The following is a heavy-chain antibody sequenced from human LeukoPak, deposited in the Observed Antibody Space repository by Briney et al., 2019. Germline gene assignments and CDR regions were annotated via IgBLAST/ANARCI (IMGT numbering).Heavy chain of an antibody. D-gene: IGHD3-22*01. J-gene: IGHJ4*02. CDR1: GFTVSSNY. Sequence: GGSLRLSCAASGFTVSSNYMSWVRQAPGKGLEWVSVIYSGGSTYYADSVKGRFTISRDNSKNTLYLQMNSLRAEDTAVYYCAAHYCDSSGYMAYFDYWGQGTLVTVSS. V-gene: IGHV3-53*01. CDR3: AAHYCDSSGYMAYFDY. CDR2: IYSGGST.